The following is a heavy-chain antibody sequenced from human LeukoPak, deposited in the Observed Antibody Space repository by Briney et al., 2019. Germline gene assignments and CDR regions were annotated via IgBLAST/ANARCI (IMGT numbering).Heavy chain of an antibody. CDR1: GGSISSSSYY. V-gene: IGHV4-39*01. J-gene: IGHJ3*02. CDR2: IYYSGST. D-gene: IGHD2-8*01. CDR3: ARRAVYRKAGRYAFDI. Sequence: SETLSLTCPVSGGSISSSSYYWGWIRQPPGKGLEWFGGIYYSGSTYYTPSLKSRVTISVDTSKNQFSLKRSSVTAADTAVYYCARRAVYRKAGRYAFDIWGQGTMVTVSS.